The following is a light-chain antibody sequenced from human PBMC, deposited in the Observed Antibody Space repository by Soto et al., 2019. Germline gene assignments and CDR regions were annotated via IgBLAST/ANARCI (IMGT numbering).Light chain of an antibody. CDR1: QAIRND. V-gene: IGKV1-6*01. J-gene: IGKJ1*01. Sequence: AIQMTQSPSSLSASVGDRVIITCRASQAIRNDLGWYQQKPGKAPKLLIYTASTLQSGVSSRFSGSGSGADFTLTIRSLQPEDSATYYCLHDYSYPRTFGQGTKVDIK. CDR3: LHDYSYPRT. CDR2: TAS.